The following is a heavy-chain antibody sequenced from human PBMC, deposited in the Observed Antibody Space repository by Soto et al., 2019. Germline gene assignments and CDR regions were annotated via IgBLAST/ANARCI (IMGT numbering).Heavy chain of an antibody. J-gene: IGHJ3*02. CDR3: ARDMGVVVISRPDAFDI. CDR1: GGSISSGGYY. Sequence: QVQLQESGPGLVKPSQTLSLTCTVSGGSISSGGYYWSWIRQHPGKGLEWIGYIYYSGNTYYNPSLKSRVTISVEPSKNQFSLKLSSVTDADTAVYDCARDMGVVVISRPDAFDIWGQGTMVTVSS. CDR2: IYYSGNT. V-gene: IGHV4-31*03. D-gene: IGHD2-21*01.